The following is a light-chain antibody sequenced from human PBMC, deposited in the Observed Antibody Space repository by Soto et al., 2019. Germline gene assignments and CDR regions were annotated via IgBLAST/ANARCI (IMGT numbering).Light chain of an antibody. CDR3: QQSYSTLVT. CDR1: QSISSY. V-gene: IGKV1-39*01. CDR2: AAS. J-gene: IGKJ5*01. Sequence: DIQMTQSPSSLSASVGDRVTITCRASQSISSYLNWYQQKPGKAPKLLIYAASSLQSGVPSRFSDSRSGTEFTLNISSLQPEDFATYYCQQSYSTLVTFGQGTRLEIK.